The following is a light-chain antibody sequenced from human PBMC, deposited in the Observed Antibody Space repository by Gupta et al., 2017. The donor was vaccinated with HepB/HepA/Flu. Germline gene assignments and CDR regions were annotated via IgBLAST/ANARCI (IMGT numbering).Light chain of an antibody. Sequence: AIRMTQSPSSFSASTGDRVTITCRASQGISSYLAWYQQKPGKAPKLLNYAASTLKSGVPSRFSGSGSGTDFTLTISCLQSEDFATYYCQQYYSYPPWTFGQGTKVEIK. CDR2: AAS. CDR3: QQYYSYPPWT. CDR1: QGISSY. J-gene: IGKJ1*01. V-gene: IGKV1-8*01.